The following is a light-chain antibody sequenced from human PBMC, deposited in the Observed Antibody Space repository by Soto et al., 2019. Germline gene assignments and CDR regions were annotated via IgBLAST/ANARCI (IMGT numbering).Light chain of an antibody. CDR3: GCYTTSGSVV. V-gene: IGLV2-14*03. Sequence: QSALTQPASVSGSPGQSIAISCIGTSSDVGAYNYVSWYQQHPGKAPKLVIYDVNNRPSGVSNRFSGSKSGNTASLTISGLQAEDEADYNCGCYTTSGSVVFDGGTKLTVL. CDR2: DVN. J-gene: IGLJ2*01. CDR1: SSDVGAYNY.